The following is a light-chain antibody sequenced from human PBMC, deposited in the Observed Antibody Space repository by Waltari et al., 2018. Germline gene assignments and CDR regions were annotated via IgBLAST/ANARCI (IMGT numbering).Light chain of an antibody. CDR1: QSVSKY. CDR3: QKYVNLPAT. J-gene: IGKJ1*01. Sequence: EIVLTQSPGTLSLSPGERATLSCRASQSVSKYLAWYQQKPGQPPRLLIYDASIRATGIPDRFSGSGSGTDFSLTISRLEPEDFAVYYCQKYVNLPATFGQGTKVEIK. CDR2: DAS. V-gene: IGKV3-20*01.